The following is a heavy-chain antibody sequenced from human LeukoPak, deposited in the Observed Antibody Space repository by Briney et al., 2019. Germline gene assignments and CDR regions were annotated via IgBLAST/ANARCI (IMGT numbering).Heavy chain of an antibody. J-gene: IGHJ5*02. D-gene: IGHD2-2*02. CDR2: IYPGDSHT. CDR1: GYSFPNYW. V-gene: IGHV5-51*01. CDR3: ARGPYAYTSSATLGSHNWFDP. Sequence: GESLKISCKGSGYSFPNYWIGWVRQMPGKGLEWMGIIYPGDSHTRYSPSFQDQVTISVDKSISTAYLQWSSLKASDTAMYYCARGPYAYTSSATLGSHNWFDPWGQGSLVTVSS.